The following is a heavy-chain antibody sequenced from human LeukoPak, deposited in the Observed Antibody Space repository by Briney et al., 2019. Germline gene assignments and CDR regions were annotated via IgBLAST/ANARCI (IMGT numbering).Heavy chain of an antibody. J-gene: IGHJ6*02. CDR2: IRSKANSYAT. CDR3: TRHPRQRLAGLSEGYYYYGMDV. Sequence: GGSLRLSCAASGFTFSGSAMHWVRQASGKGLEWVGRIRSKANSYATAYAASVKGRFTIFRDDSKNTAYLQMNSLKTEDTAVYYCTRHPRQRLAGLSEGYYYYGMDVWGQGTTVTVSS. CDR1: GFTFSGSA. D-gene: IGHD6-25*01. V-gene: IGHV3-73*01.